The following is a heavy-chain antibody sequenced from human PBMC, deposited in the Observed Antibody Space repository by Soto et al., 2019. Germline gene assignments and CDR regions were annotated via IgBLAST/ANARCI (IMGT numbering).Heavy chain of an antibody. CDR3: ARGQEGVVATH. D-gene: IGHD5-12*01. CDR1: GGSLSGYY. V-gene: IGHV4-34*01. Sequence: QVQLQQWGAGLLKPSETLSLNCAVTGGSLSGYYWSWIRQPPGTGLEWIGEVKDGGHTNYSPSLRGRVTISSDTSNHQFSLRLNSVTAADTGVYYCARGQEGVVATHWDQGSLVTVSS. CDR2: VKDGGHT. J-gene: IGHJ4*02.